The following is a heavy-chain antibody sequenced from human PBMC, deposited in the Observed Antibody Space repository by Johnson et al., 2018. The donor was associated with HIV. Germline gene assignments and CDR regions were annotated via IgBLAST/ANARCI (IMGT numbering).Heavy chain of an antibody. CDR2: IYSDGSDT. V-gene: IGHV3-23*03. CDR3: ARSDGWGAFDI. Sequence: VQLVESGGGLVQPGGSLRLSCAASGFTFSSYAMSWVRQAPGKGLVWVARIYSDGSDTAYADSVKGRFTISRDNSKNTLYLQMNSLRAEDTALCYCARSDGWGAFDIWGQGTMVTVSS. D-gene: IGHD3-10*01. J-gene: IGHJ3*02. CDR1: GFTFSSYA.